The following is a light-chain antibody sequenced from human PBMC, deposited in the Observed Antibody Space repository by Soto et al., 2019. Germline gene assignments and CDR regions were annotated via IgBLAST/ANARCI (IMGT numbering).Light chain of an antibody. V-gene: IGKV3-11*01. CDR3: QQYVISVT. J-gene: IGKJ5*01. Sequence: EIVLTQSPATLSLSPGERATLSCRASQSVGNNLAWYQQKPGQAPGLLIYEASTRATGIPARFSGSGSGTDFTLTISRLEPQDSAMYYCQQYVISVTFGQGTRLEIK. CDR1: QSVGNN. CDR2: EAS.